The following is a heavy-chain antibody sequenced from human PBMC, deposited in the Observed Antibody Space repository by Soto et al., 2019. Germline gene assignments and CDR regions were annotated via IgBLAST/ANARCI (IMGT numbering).Heavy chain of an antibody. CDR2: ITGSGGMT. CDR3: AKDRTMARGIRAFDI. D-gene: IGHD3-10*01. V-gene: IGHV3-23*01. Sequence: EAQLLQSGGGLVPPGGSLRLSCVASGFAFGNSPMAWVRQTPGKGLQWISTITGSGGMTDYEDSVRGRFTVSIDHSKDTVHLQMTSLRADDTAVYYCAKDRTMARGIRAFDIWGQGTTVTISS. CDR1: GFAFGNSP. J-gene: IGHJ3*02.